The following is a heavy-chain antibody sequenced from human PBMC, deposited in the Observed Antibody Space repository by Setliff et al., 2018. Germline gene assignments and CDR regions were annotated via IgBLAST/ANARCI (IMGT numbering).Heavy chain of an antibody. CDR1: GFTFSTHA. Sequence: PGGSLRLSCATSGFTFSTHAMHWARQAPGKGLDWVAMIWSDGNTTYYAESVKGRFTVSRDNSKNTLYLQMNSLRVEDTAVYYCVTDPPFSGWSFDSWGQGTLVTVSS. V-gene: IGHV3-33*01. D-gene: IGHD6-19*01. CDR2: IWSDGNTT. J-gene: IGHJ4*02. CDR3: VTDPPFSGWSFDS.